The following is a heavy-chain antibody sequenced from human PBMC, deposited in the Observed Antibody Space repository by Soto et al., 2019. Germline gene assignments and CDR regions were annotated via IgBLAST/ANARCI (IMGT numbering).Heavy chain of an antibody. J-gene: IGHJ5*02. CDR2: IKRDGSEK. CDR3: ASDVRAEDTPYNSFAP. CDR1: GFDFSRFY. Sequence: EVQLVESGGGVVQPGGSLRLSCVASGFDFSRFYMSWVRQAPGKGLEWVATIKRDGSEKKYVDSVKGRFSISRDNAKNSLYLQMDSLGVEDTAVYYCASDVRAEDTPYNSFAPWGRGPLVTVSS. V-gene: IGHV3-7*01.